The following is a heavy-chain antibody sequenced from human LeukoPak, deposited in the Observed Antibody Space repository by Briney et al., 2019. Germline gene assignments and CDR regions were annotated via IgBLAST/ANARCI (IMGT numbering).Heavy chain of an antibody. CDR1: GYTFTGYY. D-gene: IGHD1-14*01. Sequence: ASVKVSCKTSGYTFTGYYTHWMRQAPGQGLEWMGWINLNSGGTNYAQKFQGRVIMTRDTSTSTAYMELNRLRFDDTAVYYCASWAGGNEPIASFDYWGQGTLVTVSS. CDR3: ASWAGGNEPIASFDY. V-gene: IGHV1-2*02. J-gene: IGHJ4*02. CDR2: INLNSGGT.